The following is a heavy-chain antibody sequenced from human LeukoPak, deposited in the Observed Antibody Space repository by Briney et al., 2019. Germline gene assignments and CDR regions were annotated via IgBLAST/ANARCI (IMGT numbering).Heavy chain of an antibody. CDR3: ARRTIAVAGPLDY. Sequence: GGCLRLSCAASGFAFSSYSMNWVRQAPGKGLEWVSSISSSSSYIYYGDSLKGRFTISRDNAKNSLYLQMNSLRAEDTAVYYCARRTIAVAGPLDYWGQGTLVTVSS. CDR1: GFAFSSYS. J-gene: IGHJ4*02. D-gene: IGHD6-19*01. CDR2: ISSSSSYI. V-gene: IGHV3-21*01.